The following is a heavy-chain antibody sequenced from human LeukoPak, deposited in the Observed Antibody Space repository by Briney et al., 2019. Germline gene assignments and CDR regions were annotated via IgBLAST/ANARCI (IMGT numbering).Heavy chain of an antibody. CDR1: GGSFSGYY. D-gene: IGHD4-17*01. J-gene: IGHJ4*02. CDR2: TYYSGST. Sequence: PSETLSLTCAVYGGSFSGYYWSWIRQHPGKGLEWIGYTYYSGSTNYNPSLKSRVTISVDTSKNQFSLKLSSVTAADTAVYYCARHDYGDYGVDYWGQGTLVTVSS. V-gene: IGHV4-34*01. CDR3: ARHDYGDYGVDY.